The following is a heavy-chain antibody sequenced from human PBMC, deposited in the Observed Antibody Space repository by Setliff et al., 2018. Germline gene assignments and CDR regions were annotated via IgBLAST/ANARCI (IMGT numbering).Heavy chain of an antibody. D-gene: IGHD2-21*02. CDR1: GGTFSSYA. CDR2: IIPIFGTA. Sequence: GASVKVSCKASGGTFSSYAISWVRQAPGQGLEWMGGIIPIFGTANYAQKFQDRVTISADESTTTVYLELRDLRPEDTAVYYCARGPSDLHPFDMWGQGTVVTVSS. CDR3: ARGPSDLHPFDM. V-gene: IGHV1-69*13. J-gene: IGHJ3*02.